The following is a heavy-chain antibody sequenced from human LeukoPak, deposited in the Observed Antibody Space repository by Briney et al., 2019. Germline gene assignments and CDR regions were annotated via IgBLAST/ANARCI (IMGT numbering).Heavy chain of an antibody. CDR3: ARAGLVVIPDI. Sequence: ASVNVACKASGYTFTAYYMHGVRQAPGQGLEWMGWINPYSGDTNYAQKFQGRVTMTRDTSISTAYVELSRLRSDDTAVYYCARAGLVVIPDIWGQGTLVTVSS. V-gene: IGHV1-2*02. D-gene: IGHD2-8*02. J-gene: IGHJ4*02. CDR1: GYTFTAYY. CDR2: INPYSGDT.